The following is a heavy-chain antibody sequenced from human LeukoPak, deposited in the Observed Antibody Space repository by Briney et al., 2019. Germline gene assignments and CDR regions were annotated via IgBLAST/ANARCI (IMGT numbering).Heavy chain of an antibody. D-gene: IGHD5-24*01. CDR3: AAARWLQLPSHY. CDR2: ISYDGSNK. CDR1: GFTFSSYA. V-gene: IGHV3-30-3*01. Sequence: GGSLRLSCAASGFTFSSYAMHWVRQAPGKGLEWVAVISYDGSNKYYADSVKGRFTISRDNSKNTLYLQMNSLRAEDTAVYYCAAARWLQLPSHYWGQGNLVTVFS. J-gene: IGHJ4*02.